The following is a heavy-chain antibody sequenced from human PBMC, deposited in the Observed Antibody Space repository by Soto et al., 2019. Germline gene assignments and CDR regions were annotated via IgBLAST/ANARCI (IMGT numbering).Heavy chain of an antibody. Sequence: PGGSLRLSYADSGFTFSTNAMSWVRQAPGKGLEWVSAISGSGGSTYYADSVKGRFTISRDNSKNTMYLQMNSLRAEDTALYYCARGIAAGAGIWGQGTMVTVSS. CDR2: ISGSGGST. J-gene: IGHJ3*02. V-gene: IGHV3-23*01. CDR1: GFTFSTNA. CDR3: ARGIAAGAGI. D-gene: IGHD6-6*01.